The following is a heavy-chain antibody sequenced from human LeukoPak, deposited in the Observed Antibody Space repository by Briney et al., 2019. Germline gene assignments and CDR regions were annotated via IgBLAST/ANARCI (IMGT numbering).Heavy chain of an antibody. J-gene: IGHJ6*03. CDR3: ARVGATPYYYYYMDV. D-gene: IGHD1-26*01. CDR1: GGSISSYY. CDR2: IYYSGST. V-gene: IGHV4-59*01. Sequence: PSGTLSLTCTVSGGSISSYYWSWIRQPPGKGLEWIGYIYYSGSTNYNPSLKSRVTISVDTSKNQFSLKLSSVTAADTAVYYCARVGATPYYYYYMDVWGKGTTVTVSS.